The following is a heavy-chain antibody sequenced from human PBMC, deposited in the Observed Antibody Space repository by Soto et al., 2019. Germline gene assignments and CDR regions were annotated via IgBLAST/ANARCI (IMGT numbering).Heavy chain of an antibody. CDR1: GGTFRSYS. V-gene: IGHV1-69*13. CDR3: ARPDEGGYSSNHHYYYALDV. CDR2: IIPIFDIT. D-gene: IGHD3-22*01. Sequence: SVKVSCKASGGTFRSYSISWVRQAPGQGLEWMGGIIPIFDITNYAQKFQGRVTITADESTSTAYMGLSSLGSDDTAVYYCARPDEGGYSSNHHYYYALDVWGQGTTVTVSS. J-gene: IGHJ6*02.